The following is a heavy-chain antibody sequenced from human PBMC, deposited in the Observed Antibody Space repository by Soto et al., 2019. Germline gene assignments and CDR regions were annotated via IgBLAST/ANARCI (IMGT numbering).Heavy chain of an antibody. CDR2: IYYSGST. CDR3: ASRSSYFRHTTCYEDYFAY. V-gene: IGHV4-39*01. J-gene: IGHJ4*02. CDR1: GGSISSRSFY. Sequence: QLQPQESGPGLVKPSETLSLTCTVSGGSISSRSFYWGWIRQPPGMGLECIGSIYYSGSTDYDPSVKSRLSIYLDTTTNQFSLGLSSVPAADPAVYYCASRSSYFRHTTCYEDYFAYWGQGILVPVSS. D-gene: IGHD2-2*01.